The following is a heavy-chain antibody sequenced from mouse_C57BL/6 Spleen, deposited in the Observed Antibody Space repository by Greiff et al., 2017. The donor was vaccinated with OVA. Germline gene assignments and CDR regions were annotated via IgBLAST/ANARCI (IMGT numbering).Heavy chain of an antibody. CDR2: INPNNGGT. D-gene: IGHD1-1*01. V-gene: IGHV1-26*01. Sequence: EVQLQQSGPELVKPGASVKISCKASGYTFTDYYMNWVKQSHGKSLEWIGDINPNNGGTSYNQKFKGKATLTVDKSSSTAYMELRSLTSEDSAVYYCASGITTYFDYWGQGTTLTVSS. CDR3: ASGITTYFDY. J-gene: IGHJ2*01. CDR1: GYTFTDYY.